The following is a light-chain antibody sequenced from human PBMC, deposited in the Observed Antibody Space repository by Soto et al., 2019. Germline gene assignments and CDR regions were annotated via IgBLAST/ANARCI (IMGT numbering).Light chain of an antibody. Sequence: EFVLTQSPGTLSLSPGERATLSCRASQSVSSTFLAWYQQKPGQPPRLLIYSASTRGTGIPDRFSGSGSETDFTLTISRLEPEDFAVYYCQHYGSSPPLTFGGGTKVDIK. CDR3: QHYGSSPPLT. V-gene: IGKV3-20*01. J-gene: IGKJ4*01. CDR1: QSVSSTF. CDR2: SAS.